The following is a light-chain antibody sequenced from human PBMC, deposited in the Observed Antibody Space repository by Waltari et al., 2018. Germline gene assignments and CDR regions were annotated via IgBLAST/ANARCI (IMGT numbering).Light chain of an antibody. Sequence: SYDLTQPPSVSVYPGQTARITCSGDAFPRLYAYWYQQKTGHAPVLVIYKDSERPSGSPDRFSGSSSGTTVTLTISGVQAEDEADYYCQSADTNFADHVAFGGGTQLTVL. V-gene: IGLV3-25*03. CDR3: QSADTNFADHVA. CDR1: AFPRLY. J-gene: IGLJ2*01. CDR2: KDS.